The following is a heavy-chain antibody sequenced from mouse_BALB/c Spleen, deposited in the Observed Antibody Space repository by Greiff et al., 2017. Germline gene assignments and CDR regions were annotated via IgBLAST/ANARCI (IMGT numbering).Heavy chain of an antibody. D-gene: IGHD1-1*02. Sequence: QVQLQQPGAELVKPGASVKMSCKASGYTFTSYNMHWVKQTPGQGLECIGAIYPGNGDTSYNQKFKGKATLTADKSSSTAYMQLSSLTSEDSAVYYCARGGSDGDMDYWGQGTSVTVSS. J-gene: IGHJ4*01. CDR3: ARGGSDGDMDY. CDR1: GYTFTSYN. V-gene: IGHV1-12*01. CDR2: IYPGNGDT.